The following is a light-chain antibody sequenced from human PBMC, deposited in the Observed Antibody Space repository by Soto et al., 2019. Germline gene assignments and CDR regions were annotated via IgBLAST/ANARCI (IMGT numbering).Light chain of an antibody. CDR1: SSDVGGYKY. Sequence: QSALTQPPSASGSPGQSVTISCTGTSSDVGGYKYVSWYQQHPGKAPKLMIYEVSERPSGVPDRFSGSKSGNTASLTVSGLQAEDGADYYCSSYAGSNNLVFGGGTKLTVL. J-gene: IGLJ3*02. CDR3: SSYAGSNNLV. V-gene: IGLV2-8*01. CDR2: EVS.